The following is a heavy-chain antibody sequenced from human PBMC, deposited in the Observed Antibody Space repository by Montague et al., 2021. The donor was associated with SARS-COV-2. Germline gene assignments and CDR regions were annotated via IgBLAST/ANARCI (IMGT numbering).Heavy chain of an antibody. CDR2: IYYSGST. CDR3: ARGLYNWNYEHWFDT. Sequence: SETLSLTCTVSGGSVGSSHYYWAWIRQPPGKGLEWIGTIYYSGSTYYNPPPGSRVTIDVDASTNQFSLKLHSVTAADTAVYFCARGLYNWNYEHWFDTWGQGTLGTVSS. J-gene: IGHJ5*02. V-gene: IGHV4-39*01. CDR1: GGSVGSSHYY. D-gene: IGHD1-7*01.